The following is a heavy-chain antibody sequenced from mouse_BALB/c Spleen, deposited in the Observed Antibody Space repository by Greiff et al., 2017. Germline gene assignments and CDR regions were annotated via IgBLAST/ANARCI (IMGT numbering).Heavy chain of an antibody. V-gene: IGHV5-17*02. CDR1: GFTFSSFG. D-gene: IGHD2-1*01. Sequence: EVQGVESGGGLVQPGGSRKLSCAASGFTFSSFGMHWVRQAPEKGLEWVAYISSGSSTIYYADTVKGRFTISRDNPKNTLFLQMTSLRSEDTAMYYCARWGGNGDLDYWGQGTTLTVSS. CDR2: ISSGSSTI. CDR3: ARWGGNGDLDY. J-gene: IGHJ2*01.